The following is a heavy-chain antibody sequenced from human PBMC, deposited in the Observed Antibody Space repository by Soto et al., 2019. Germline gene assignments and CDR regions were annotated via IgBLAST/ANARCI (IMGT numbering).Heavy chain of an antibody. CDR3: ASTYSGYLDN. Sequence: LSLTCSVSGDSMSSGAYYWSWIRQLPGKGLEWIAYIYHNGDTHYNPSLRSRITISVDTSKNQFSLRLTSVTDADTAVYYCASTYSGYLDNWGQGTLVTVSS. J-gene: IGHJ4*02. CDR2: IYHNGDT. CDR1: GDSMSSGAYY. V-gene: IGHV4-31*03. D-gene: IGHD3-22*01.